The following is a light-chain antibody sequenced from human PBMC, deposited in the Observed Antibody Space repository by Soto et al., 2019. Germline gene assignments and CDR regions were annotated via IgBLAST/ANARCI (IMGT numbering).Light chain of an antibody. J-gene: IGLJ1*01. CDR1: SSDVGGYNY. Sequence: QSALTQPPSASGSPGQSVTISCTGTSSDVGGYNYVSWYQQHPGKAPKLMIYEVSKRPSGVPDRFSGSKSSNTASLTVSGLQAEDEADYYCSSYAGSTIPFGTGTKLTVL. CDR3: SSYAGSTIP. CDR2: EVS. V-gene: IGLV2-8*01.